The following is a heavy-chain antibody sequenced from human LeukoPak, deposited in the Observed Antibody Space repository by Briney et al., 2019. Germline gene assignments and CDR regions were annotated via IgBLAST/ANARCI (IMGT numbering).Heavy chain of an antibody. CDR2: IKQDGSEK. CDR1: GFTFSSYW. V-gene: IGHV3-7*01. Sequence: GGSLRLSCAGSGFTFSSYWMSWVRQAPGKGLEWVANIKQDGSEKYYVDSVKGRFTISRDNAKNSLYLQMNSLRAEDTAVYYCARGRRWGQGTLVTVSS. J-gene: IGHJ4*02. CDR3: ARGRR.